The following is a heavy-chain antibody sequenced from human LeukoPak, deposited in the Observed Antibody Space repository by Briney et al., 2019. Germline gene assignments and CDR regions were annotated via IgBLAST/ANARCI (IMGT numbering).Heavy chain of an antibody. CDR3: ASLIVVVPNWFDP. CDR1: GFTFSSYN. V-gene: IGHV3-21*01. J-gene: IGHJ5*02. D-gene: IGHD2-15*01. Sequence: GGSLRLSCAASGFTFSSYNMNWVRQAPGEGLEWVSSISISGTYVYYADSVKGRFTISRDDAQNSLYLQMNSLRAEDTAVYYCASLIVVVPNWFDPWGQGTLVTVSS. CDR2: ISISGTYV.